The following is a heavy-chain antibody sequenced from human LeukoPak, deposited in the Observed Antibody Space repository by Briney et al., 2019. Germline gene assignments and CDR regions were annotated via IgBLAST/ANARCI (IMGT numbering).Heavy chain of an antibody. V-gene: IGHV5-51*01. D-gene: IGHD3-9*01. CDR2: IYPGDSDT. CDR1: GYSFTSYW. CDR3: ARGGLYYDILTGSDAYDI. Sequence: GESLKISCKGSGYSFTSYWIGWVRQMPGKGLEWMGIIYPGDSDTRYSPSFQGQVTISADKSISTAYLQWSSLKASDTAMYYCARGGLYYDILTGSDAYDIWGQGTMVNVSS. J-gene: IGHJ3*02.